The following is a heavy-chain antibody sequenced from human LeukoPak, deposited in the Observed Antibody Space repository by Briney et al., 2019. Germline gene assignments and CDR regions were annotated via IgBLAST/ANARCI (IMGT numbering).Heavy chain of an antibody. Sequence: SETLSLTCTVTGGSISSYYWSWIRQPPGKGLEWIGYIYYSGSTNYNPSLKSRVTISVDTSKNQFSLKLSSVTAADTAVYYCARAWYYYGMDVWGQGTTVTVSS. CDR2: IYYSGST. CDR1: GGSISSYY. J-gene: IGHJ6*02. V-gene: IGHV4-59*01. CDR3: ARAWYYYGMDV.